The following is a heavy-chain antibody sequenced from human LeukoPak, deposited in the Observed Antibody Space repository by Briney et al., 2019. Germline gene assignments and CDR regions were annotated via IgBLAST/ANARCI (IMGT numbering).Heavy chain of an antibody. CDR1: GFTFISYG. V-gene: IGHV3-30*02. Sequence: GGCLRLSCVACGFTFISYGMHWVRPAPGKGLESVAFIRYDGSNKYYADSVKGRFTISRDNSKNTLYLQMNSLRAEDTAVYYCAKDREYSSGWYGVFDYWGQGTLVTVSS. J-gene: IGHJ4*02. D-gene: IGHD6-19*01. CDR2: IRYDGSNK. CDR3: AKDREYSSGWYGVFDY.